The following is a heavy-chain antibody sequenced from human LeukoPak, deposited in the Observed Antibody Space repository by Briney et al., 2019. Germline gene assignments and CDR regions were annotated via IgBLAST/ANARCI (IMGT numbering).Heavy chain of an antibody. D-gene: IGHD3-10*01. CDR1: GFTFSNAW. CDR2: IKSKTDGGTT. J-gene: IGHJ4*02. V-gene: IGHV3-15*01. Sequence: GGSLRLSCAASGFTFSNAWMSWVRQAPGKGLEWVGRIKSKTDGGTTDYAAPVKGRFTISRDDSKNTLYLQMNSLKTEDTAVYYCTTPVWFGESTNFDYWGQGTLVTVSS. CDR3: TTPVWFGESTNFDY.